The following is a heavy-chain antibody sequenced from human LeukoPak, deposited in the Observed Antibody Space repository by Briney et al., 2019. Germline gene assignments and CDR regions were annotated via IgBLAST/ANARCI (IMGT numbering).Heavy chain of an antibody. CDR1: GFTFSGYE. CDR2: ISRSGTII. V-gene: IGHV3-48*03. Sequence: GGSLRLSCEASGFTFSGYEMNWVRQAPGKGLEWVSYISRSGTIISYADSVRGRLTISRDNAKNSLYLQMNSLRAEDTAVYYCARERDDYYFDYWGQGTLVTVSS. D-gene: IGHD3-3*01. CDR3: ARERDDYYFDY. J-gene: IGHJ4*02.